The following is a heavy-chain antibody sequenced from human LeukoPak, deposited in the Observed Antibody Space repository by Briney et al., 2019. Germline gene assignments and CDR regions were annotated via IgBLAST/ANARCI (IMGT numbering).Heavy chain of an antibody. CDR3: ARDSPIPNPDCTGGTCLPMGGPFDI. Sequence: SVKVSCKASGGIFTTYAINWVRQAPGQGLEWMGRTTPIFGSTNYAQKFQRRATITADKSTSTAYMELSSLRSEDTAMYYCARDSPIPNPDCTGGTCLPMGGPFDIWGQGTMVTVSS. CDR2: TTPIFGST. V-gene: IGHV1-69*06. CDR1: GGIFTTYA. J-gene: IGHJ3*02. D-gene: IGHD2-15*01.